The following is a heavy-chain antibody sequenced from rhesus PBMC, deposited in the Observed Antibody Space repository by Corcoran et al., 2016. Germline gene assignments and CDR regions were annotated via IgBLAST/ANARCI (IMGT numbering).Heavy chain of an antibody. CDR1: GGSISSSY. V-gene: IGHV4-169*01. CDR2: IYGSGSST. Sequence: QLQLQESGPGLVKPSETLSVTCAVSGGSISSSYWSWIRPAPGKGLEWIGYIYGSGSSTNYNPSLKSRVTLSVDTSKNQLSLKLSSVTAADTAVYYCARTAYFDYWGQGVLVTVSS. J-gene: IGHJ4*01. CDR3: ARTAYFDY.